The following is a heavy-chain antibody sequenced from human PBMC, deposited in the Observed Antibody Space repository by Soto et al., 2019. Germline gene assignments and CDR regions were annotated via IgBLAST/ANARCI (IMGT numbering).Heavy chain of an antibody. CDR2: IIPISGTA. CDR3: ARSQGSSTSLEIYYYYYYGMDV. D-gene: IGHD2-2*01. Sequence: QVQLVQSGAEVKKPGSSVKVSCKASGGTFSSYAISWVRQAPGQGLEWMGGIIPISGTANYAQKFQGRVTITADESTRTAYMELRSQRSEDTAVYYCARSQGSSTSLEIYYYYYYGMDVWGQGTTVTVSS. J-gene: IGHJ6*02. CDR1: GGTFSSYA. V-gene: IGHV1-69*01.